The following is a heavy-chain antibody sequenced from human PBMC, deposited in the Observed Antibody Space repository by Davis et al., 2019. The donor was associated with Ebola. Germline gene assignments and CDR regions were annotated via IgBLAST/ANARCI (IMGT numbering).Heavy chain of an antibody. V-gene: IGHV3-21*01. CDR3: ARGLAPIGYFDL. J-gene: IGHJ2*01. CDR2: ISSSSSYI. CDR1: GFTFSSYS. Sequence: GESLKISCAASGFTFSSYSMNWVRQAPGKGLEWVSSISSSSSYIYYADSVKGRFTISRDNAKNSLYLQMNSLRAEDTAVYYCARGLAPIGYFDLWGRGTLVTVPS. D-gene: IGHD1-26*01.